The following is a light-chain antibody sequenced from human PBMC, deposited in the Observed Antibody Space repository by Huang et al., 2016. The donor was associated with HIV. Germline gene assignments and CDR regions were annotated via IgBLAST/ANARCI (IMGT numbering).Light chain of an antibody. CDR2: KAS. J-gene: IGKJ2*01. Sequence: DIQMTQSPSTLSASVGGRVTITCRASHNIGSWLAWYQQKPGKAPKLLIYKASTLQGGVPSRFSGSGSGTGFSLTIRSLQPDDFATYFCQQLNSNPYTFGQGTQVQIK. CDR3: QQLNSNPYT. V-gene: IGKV1-5*03. CDR1: HNIGSW.